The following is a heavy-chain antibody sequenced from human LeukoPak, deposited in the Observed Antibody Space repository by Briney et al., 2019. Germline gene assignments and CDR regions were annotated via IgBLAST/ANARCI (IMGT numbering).Heavy chain of an antibody. CDR2: ISSSGSTI. V-gene: IGHV3-48*02. J-gene: IGHJ6*02. CDR3: ASSYGPTRDALYGMDV. D-gene: IGHD5-18*01. CDR1: GFTFTSYN. Sequence: GGSLRLSCAASGFTFTSYNMNWVRQAPGKGLEWVSYISSSGSTIYYADSVKGRFTISRDNAKNSLYLQMNSLRDEDTAVYYCASSYGPTRDALYGMDVWGQGTTVTVSS.